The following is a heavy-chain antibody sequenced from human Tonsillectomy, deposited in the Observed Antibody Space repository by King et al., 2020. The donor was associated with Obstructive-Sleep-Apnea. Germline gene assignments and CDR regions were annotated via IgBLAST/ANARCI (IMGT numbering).Heavy chain of an antibody. V-gene: IGHV4-59*01. J-gene: IGHJ4*01. D-gene: IGHD4-17*01. Sequence: VQLQESGPRLVKPWETLSLTCTVSGGSFGAYYWSWIRQPPGRGLEWIGNIYYTGNTNYNPSLKSRITMSVDTSKKQFSLKLRPVTAADTAVYFCAGDYGDYKVDYWGQGSLVTVSS. CDR2: IYYTGNT. CDR1: GGSFGAYY. CDR3: AGDYGDYKVDY.